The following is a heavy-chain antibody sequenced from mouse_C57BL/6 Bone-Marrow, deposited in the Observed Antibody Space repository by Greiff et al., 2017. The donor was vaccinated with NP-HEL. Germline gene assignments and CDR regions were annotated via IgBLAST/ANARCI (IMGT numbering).Heavy chain of an antibody. Sequence: EVQRVESGGGLVKPGGSLKLSCAASGFTFSDYGMHWVRQAPEKGLEWVAYISSGSSTIYYADTVKGRFTISRDNAKNTLFLQMTSLRSEDTAMYYCARTLYYYGSSYPDYWGQGTTLTVSS. CDR1: GFTFSDYG. CDR3: ARTLYYYGSSYPDY. V-gene: IGHV5-17*01. J-gene: IGHJ2*01. CDR2: ISSGSSTI. D-gene: IGHD1-1*01.